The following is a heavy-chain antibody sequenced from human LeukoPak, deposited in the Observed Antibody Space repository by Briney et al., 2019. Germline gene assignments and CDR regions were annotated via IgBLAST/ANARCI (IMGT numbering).Heavy chain of an antibody. D-gene: IGHD3-10*01. V-gene: IGHV3-21*01. J-gene: IGHJ6*02. CDR3: ARDRRLLWFGEPEYYYYYYGMDV. Sequence: PGGSLRLSCAASGFTFSSYSMNWVRQAPGKGLEWVSSISSSSSYIYYADSVKGRFTISRDNAKNSLYLQMNSLRAEDTAVYYCARDRRLLWFGEPEYYYYYYGMDVWGQGTTVTVSS. CDR1: GFTFSSYS. CDR2: ISSSSSYI.